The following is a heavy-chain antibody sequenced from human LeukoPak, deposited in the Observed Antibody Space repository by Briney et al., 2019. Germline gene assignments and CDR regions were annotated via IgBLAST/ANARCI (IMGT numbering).Heavy chain of an antibody. V-gene: IGHV3-74*01. Sequence: GGSLRLSCAASGFTLSSYWMHWVRQAPGKGLVWVSRIKSGGRTNYADSVKGRFTISRDNAKNTVSLQMNSLRAEDTGVYYCARAPSEIGGYYPEYFRHWGQGTLVIVSS. CDR2: IKSGGRT. J-gene: IGHJ1*01. CDR1: GFTLSSYW. CDR3: ARAPSEIGGYYPEYFRH. D-gene: IGHD3-22*01.